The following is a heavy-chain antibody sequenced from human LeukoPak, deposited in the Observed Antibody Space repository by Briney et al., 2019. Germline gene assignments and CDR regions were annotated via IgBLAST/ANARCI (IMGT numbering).Heavy chain of an antibody. V-gene: IGHV4-30-4*01. CDR1: GGSISSGDYY. J-gene: IGHJ5*02. Sequence: SETLSLTCTVSGGSISSGDYYWSWIRQPPGKGLEWIGYIYYSGSTHYNPSLKSRVTISVDTSKNQFSLKLSSVTAADTAVYYCARSYSGSEGWFDPWGQGTLVTVSS. CDR2: IYYSGST. D-gene: IGHD1-26*01. CDR3: ARSYSGSEGWFDP.